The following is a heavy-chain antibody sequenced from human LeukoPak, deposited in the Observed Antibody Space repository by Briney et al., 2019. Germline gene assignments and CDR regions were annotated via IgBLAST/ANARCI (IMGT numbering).Heavy chain of an antibody. Sequence: PGGSLRLSCAASGFTFDDYAMHWVRQAPGRGLEGVSGISWNSGSIVYADSVKSRFTISRDNAKTSLYLQMNSLRAEDMALYYYANGYCSSNSCYEFDCWEQGTLVTVSS. D-gene: IGHD2-2*01. CDR2: ISWNSGSI. J-gene: IGHJ4*02. V-gene: IGHV3-9*03. CDR3: ANGYCSSNSCYEFDC. CDR1: GFTFDDYA.